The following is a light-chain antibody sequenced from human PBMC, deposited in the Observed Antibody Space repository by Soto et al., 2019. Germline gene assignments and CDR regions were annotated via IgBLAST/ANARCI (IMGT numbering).Light chain of an antibody. Sequence: QSVLTQPPSVSAAPGQMVTISCSGSSSNIGINYVSWYQQLPGTGPKLLIYDNDKRPSGIPDRFSGSKSGTSATLGITRLQTGDEADYYCGTWDSSLSGAVFGGGTQLTVL. CDR1: SSNIGINY. J-gene: IGLJ7*01. CDR2: DND. V-gene: IGLV1-51*01. CDR3: GTWDSSLSGAV.